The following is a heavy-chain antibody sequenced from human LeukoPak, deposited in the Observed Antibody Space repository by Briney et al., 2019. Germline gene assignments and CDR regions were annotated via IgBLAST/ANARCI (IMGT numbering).Heavy chain of an antibody. J-gene: IGHJ1*01. Sequence: GASVKVSCKASGYSFSNYDINWVRLRQATGQGPEWMGWVNPHSGDTGSPQRFRGRVSMTWDTTISTAYLELSGLTSDDTAVYYCARGPDTSSWTAEYFQHWGQGTLVTVSS. CDR2: VNPHSGDT. D-gene: IGHD6-13*01. V-gene: IGHV1-8*01. CDR1: GYSFSNYD. CDR3: ARGPDTSSWTAEYFQH.